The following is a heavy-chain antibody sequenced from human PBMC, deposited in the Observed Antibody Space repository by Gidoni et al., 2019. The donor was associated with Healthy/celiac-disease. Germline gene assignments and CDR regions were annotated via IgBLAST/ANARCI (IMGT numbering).Heavy chain of an antibody. CDR3: ASYDPPDY. V-gene: IGHV3-30-3*01. J-gene: IGHJ4*02. CDR1: GFTFSIYA. D-gene: IGHD3-16*01. CDR2: ISYDGSNK. Sequence: QVQLVESGGGVVQPGGSLRPPCPASGFTFSIYAMHWVRQAPGKGLEWVAVISYDGSNKYYADSVKGRFTISRDNSKNTLYLQMNSLRAEDTAVYYCASYDPPDYWGQGTLVTVSS.